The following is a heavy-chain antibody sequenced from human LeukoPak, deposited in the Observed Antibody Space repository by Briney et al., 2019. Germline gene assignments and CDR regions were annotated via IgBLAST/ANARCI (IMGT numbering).Heavy chain of an antibody. CDR1: GGSISSYY. D-gene: IGHD6-19*01. V-gene: IGHV4-59*01. Sequence: SETLSLTCTVSGGSISSYYWSCIRQPPGKGLEWIGYIYYSGSTNYNPSLKSRVTISVDTSKNQFSLKLSSVTAADTAVYYCARAPGIAVAGTGVFDYWGQGTLVTVSS. CDR3: ARAPGIAVAGTGVFDY. CDR2: IYYSGST. J-gene: IGHJ4*02.